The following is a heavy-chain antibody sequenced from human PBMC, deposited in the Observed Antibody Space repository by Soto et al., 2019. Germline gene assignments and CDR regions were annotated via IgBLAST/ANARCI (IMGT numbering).Heavy chain of an antibody. CDR1: GYTFTSYA. J-gene: IGHJ4*02. CDR2: INAGNGNT. CDR3: ARLDGYDHYFDY. V-gene: IGHV1-3*01. D-gene: IGHD5-12*01. Sequence: ASVKVSCKASGYTFTSYAMHWVRQAPGQGLEWMGWINAGNGNTKYSQKFQGRVTITRDTSKSQFSLRLSSVTAADTAVYFCARLDGYDHYFDYWGQGALVTVSS.